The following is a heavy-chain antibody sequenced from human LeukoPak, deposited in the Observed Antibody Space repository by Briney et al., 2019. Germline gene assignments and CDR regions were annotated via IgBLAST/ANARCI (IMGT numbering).Heavy chain of an antibody. V-gene: IGHV4-59*01. D-gene: IGHD6-13*01. J-gene: IGHJ4*02. CDR3: ARASSSWHEDYFDH. CDR2: IYYSGST. CDR1: GGSISSYY. Sequence: PSETLSLTCTVSGGSISSYYWSWIRQPPGRGLEWIGYIYYSGSTNYNPSLKSRVTISVDTSKNQFSLKLSSVTAADTAVYYCARASSSWHEDYFDHWGQGTLVTVSS.